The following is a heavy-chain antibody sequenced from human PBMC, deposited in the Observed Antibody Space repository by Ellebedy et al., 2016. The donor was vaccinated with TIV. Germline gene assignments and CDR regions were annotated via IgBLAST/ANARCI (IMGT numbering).Heavy chain of an antibody. CDR3: ARGTMLGYYYAMDV. CDR1: GYGFTNNA. Sequence: ASVKVSCKATGYGFTNNAVHWVRQAPGQKLEWMGWINTDKGDTRYSQKFQGRVLITRDTSATTAYMELSSLRSEDTALYYCARGTMLGYYYAMDVWGQGTTVTVSS. J-gene: IGHJ6*02. CDR2: INTDKGDT. V-gene: IGHV1-3*04. D-gene: IGHD3-22*01.